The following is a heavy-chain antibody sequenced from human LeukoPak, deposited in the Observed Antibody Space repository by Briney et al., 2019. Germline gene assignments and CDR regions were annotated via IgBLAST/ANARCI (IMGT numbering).Heavy chain of an antibody. CDR3: ARGGGIYGLWDY. J-gene: IGHJ4*02. V-gene: IGHV3-74*03. D-gene: IGHD1-26*01. Sequence: GGSLRLSCAASGFTFSNAWMNWVRQAPGKGLEWVSRIYSDGSSYTADSVKGRFTISRDNAKDTLYLQMNSLRVEDTAVYYCARGGGIYGLWDYWGQGTLVTVSS. CDR1: GFTFSNAW. CDR2: IYSDGSSY.